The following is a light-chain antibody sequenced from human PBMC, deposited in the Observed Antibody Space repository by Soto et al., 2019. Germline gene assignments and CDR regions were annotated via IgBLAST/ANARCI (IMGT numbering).Light chain of an antibody. CDR2: EVS. J-gene: IGLJ3*02. Sequence: QSALTQPASVSGAPGQSITISCSGSSSDIGGYNYVSWYQHHPGKVPKVMIYEVSNRPSGVSDRFTGSKSGNTASLTISGLQAEHEADYYCCSYTSSADLVFGGGTKLTVL. CDR3: CSYTSSADLV. CDR1: SSDIGGYNY. V-gene: IGLV2-14*01.